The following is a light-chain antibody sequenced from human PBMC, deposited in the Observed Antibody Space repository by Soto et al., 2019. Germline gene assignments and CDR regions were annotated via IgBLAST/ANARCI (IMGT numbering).Light chain of an antibody. CDR1: QSVGSN. CDR3: QQYNNCPLT. CDR2: GAS. Sequence: EIVMTQSPATLSVSPGERATLSCRASQSVGSNLAWYQQKPGQAPRLLIYGASSRPTGIPARFSGSEPGTEFTLTISSLQSEDFAVYYCQQYNNCPLTFGPGTKVDIK. V-gene: IGKV3-15*01. J-gene: IGKJ3*01.